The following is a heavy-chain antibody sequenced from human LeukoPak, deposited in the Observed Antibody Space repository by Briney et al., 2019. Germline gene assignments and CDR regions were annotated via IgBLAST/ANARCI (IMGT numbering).Heavy chain of an antibody. Sequence: GGPLRLSCAASGFTFSSYGMHWVRQAPGKGLERVAFIRHDGSNKYYADSVKGRFTISRDNSKNTLYLQMNSLRAEDTAVYYCAKDQFSTEWLRGVDYWGQGTLVTVSS. CDR1: GFTFSSYG. V-gene: IGHV3-30*02. J-gene: IGHJ4*02. CDR2: IRHDGSNK. CDR3: AKDQFSTEWLRGVDY. D-gene: IGHD3-3*01.